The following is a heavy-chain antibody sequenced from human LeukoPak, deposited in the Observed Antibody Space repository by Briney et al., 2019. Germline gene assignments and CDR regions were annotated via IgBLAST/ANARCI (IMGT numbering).Heavy chain of an antibody. CDR2: INPSGGGT. CDR3: ARQTVNRFDP. Sequence: VASVKVSFKASGYTFTSYHIHWVRQAPGHGLEWMGIINPSGGGTRYAQKFQGRVTMTRDTSTSTFYMELSSLRSEDTAVYYCARQTVNRFDPWGQGTLVTVSS. V-gene: IGHV1-46*01. CDR1: GYTFTSYH. J-gene: IGHJ5*02.